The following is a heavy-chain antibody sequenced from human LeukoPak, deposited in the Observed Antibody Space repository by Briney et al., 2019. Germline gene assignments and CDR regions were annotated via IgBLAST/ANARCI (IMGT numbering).Heavy chain of an antibody. CDR2: INPNSGGT. CDR3: ARGTFYGSGSYQDY. V-gene: IGHV1-2*02. Sequence: ASVKVSCKASGYTFTSYGISWVRQAPGQGLEWMGWINPNSGGTNHAQKFQGRVTVTRDTSISTAYMELSRLRSDDTAVYYCARGTFYGSGSYQDYWGQGSLVTVSS. CDR1: GYTFTSYG. D-gene: IGHD3-10*01. J-gene: IGHJ4*02.